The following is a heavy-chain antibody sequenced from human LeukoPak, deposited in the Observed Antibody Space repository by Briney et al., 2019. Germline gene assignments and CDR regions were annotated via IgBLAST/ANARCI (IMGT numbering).Heavy chain of an antibody. D-gene: IGHD3-22*01. CDR1: GGSISNYY. CDR2: IYASGST. J-gene: IGHJ4*02. V-gene: IGHV4-4*07. CDR3: ARDRVNYYDSSPFDY. Sequence: SETLSLTCTVSGGSISNYYWNWIRQPAGKGLEWIGHIYASGSTNYNPSLKSRVTMSVDTAKNQFSLKLSSVTGADTAVYYCARDRVNYYDSSPFDYWGQGSLVTVSS.